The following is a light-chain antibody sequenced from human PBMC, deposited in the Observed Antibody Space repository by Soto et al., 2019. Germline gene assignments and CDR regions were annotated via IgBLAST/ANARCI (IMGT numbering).Light chain of an antibody. Sequence: EIVMTQSPATLSVSPGERATLSCRASQSVSSNLAWYQQKPGQAPRLLIYGASTRATGIPARFSGSGSGTEFTITISSLQSEDFAVYYCQHYNYCRPWTFGQGTKVEIK. CDR3: QHYNYCRPWT. V-gene: IGKV3-15*01. CDR2: GAS. J-gene: IGKJ1*01. CDR1: QSVSSN.